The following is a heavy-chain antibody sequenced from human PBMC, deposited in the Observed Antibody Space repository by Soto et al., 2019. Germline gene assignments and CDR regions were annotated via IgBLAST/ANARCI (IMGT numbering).Heavy chain of an antibody. CDR1: GGSISSGDYY. J-gene: IGHJ4*02. CDR3: ARVKGYYDSSGYLGY. Sequence: SETLSLTCTVSGGSISSGDYYWSWIRQPPGKGLEWIGYIYYSGSTYYNPSLKSRVTISVDTSKNQFSLKLSSVTAADTAVYYCARVKGYYDSSGYLGYWGQGTLVTVSS. CDR2: IYYSGST. V-gene: IGHV4-30-4*01. D-gene: IGHD3-22*01.